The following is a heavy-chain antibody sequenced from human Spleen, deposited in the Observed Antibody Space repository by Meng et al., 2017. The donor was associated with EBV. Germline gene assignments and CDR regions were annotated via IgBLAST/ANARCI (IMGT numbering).Heavy chain of an antibody. CDR2: FDPEDGER. D-gene: IGHD1-14*01. V-gene: IGHV1-24*01. CDR1: GYTLNEIS. CDR3: ATVVTGHSFTWGWFDP. Sequence: QGQRGQTGAEVKKPGASVKVSCKVSGYTLNEISMHWVRQAPGKGLEWMAGFDPEDGERIYAKKFQGRVTLTEDSSTGTSYMELSTLRSEDTAVYYCATVVTGHSFTWGWFDPWGQGTLVTVSS. J-gene: IGHJ5*02.